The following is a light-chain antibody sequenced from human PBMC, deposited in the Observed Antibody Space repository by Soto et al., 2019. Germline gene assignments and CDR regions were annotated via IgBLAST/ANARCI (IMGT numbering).Light chain of an antibody. J-gene: IGLJ1*01. V-gene: IGLV2-14*01. CDR1: SSDVGGYNY. CDR2: DVT. Sequence: QSALTQPASVSGSPGQSITISCTGTSSDVGGYNYVSWYQQHPVKAPKLMIYDVTNRPSGVSVRFSGSKSGNTASLTISGLQAEDEADYYCSSYTSSSTPYVFGTGTKVTVL. CDR3: SSYTSSSTPYV.